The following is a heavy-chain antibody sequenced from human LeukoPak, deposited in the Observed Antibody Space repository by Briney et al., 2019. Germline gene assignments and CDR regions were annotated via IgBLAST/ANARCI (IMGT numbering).Heavy chain of an antibody. D-gene: IGHD3-10*01. CDR3: AKTYYYGSGSYLDYYHYYMDV. Sequence: ASVKVSCKASGGTFSSYAISWERRAPGQGLEWMGGIIPIFGTANYAQKFQGRVTITADESTSTAYMELSSLRSEDTAVYYCAKTYYYGSGSYLDYYHYYMDVWGKGTTVTVSS. CDR2: IIPIFGTA. V-gene: IGHV1-69*13. J-gene: IGHJ6*03. CDR1: GGTFSSYA.